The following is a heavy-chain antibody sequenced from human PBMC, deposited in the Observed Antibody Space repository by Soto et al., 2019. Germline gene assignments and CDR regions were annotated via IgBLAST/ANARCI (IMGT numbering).Heavy chain of an antibody. Sequence: EVQLVESGGGLVKPGGSLRLSCAASGFTFSSYSMNWVRQAPGKGLEWVSSISSSSSYIYYADSVKGRFTISRDNAKNSLYLQMNSLRAEDTAVYYCARGPNRRNVVVAATWGFDYWGQGTLVTVSS. D-gene: IGHD2-15*01. V-gene: IGHV3-21*01. CDR2: ISSSSSYI. CDR1: GFTFSSYS. CDR3: ARGPNRRNVVVAATWGFDY. J-gene: IGHJ4*02.